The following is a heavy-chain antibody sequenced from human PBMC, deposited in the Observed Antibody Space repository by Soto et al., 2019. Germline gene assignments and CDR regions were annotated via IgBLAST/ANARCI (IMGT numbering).Heavy chain of an antibody. J-gene: IGHJ3*02. V-gene: IGHV1-18*01. CDR1: GYTFTSYG. D-gene: IGHD3-16*02. CDR3: ARDPGLASADYIWGRYRSWGAFDI. CDR2: ISAYNGNT. Sequence: ASVKVSCKASGYTFTSYGISWVRQAPGQGLEWMGWISAYNGNTNYAQKLQGRVTMTTDTSTSKAYMELRSLRSDDTAVYYCARDPGLASADYIWGRYRSWGAFDIWGQGTMVTVSS.